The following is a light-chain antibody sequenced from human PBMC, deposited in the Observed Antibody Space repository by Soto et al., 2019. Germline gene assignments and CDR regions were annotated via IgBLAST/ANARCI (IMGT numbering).Light chain of an antibody. CDR3: MQALQTPYT. CDR1: QSLLHSNGYTY. J-gene: IGKJ2*01. V-gene: IGKV2-28*01. Sequence: DIMMTQSPLSLPVTPGEPASISCRTGQSLLHSNGYTYLDWYLQKPGQSPQLLIYLGSNRASGVPDRFSGSGSGTDFTLKISRVEAEDVGVYYCMQALQTPYTFGQGTRLEIK. CDR2: LGS.